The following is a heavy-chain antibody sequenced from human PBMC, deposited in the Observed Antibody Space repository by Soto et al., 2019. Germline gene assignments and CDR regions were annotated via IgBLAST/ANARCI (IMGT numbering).Heavy chain of an antibody. D-gene: IGHD1-26*01. CDR3: AKSSVIVGASYFDY. CDR2: ISYDGSNK. V-gene: IGHV3-30*18. J-gene: IGHJ4*02. Sequence: PVGSLRLSCAASGFTFSSYGMHWVRQAPGKGLEWVAVISYDGSNKYYADSVKGRFTISRDNSKNTLYLQMNSLRAEDTAVYYCAKSSVIVGASYFDYWGQGTLVTVSS. CDR1: GFTFSSYG.